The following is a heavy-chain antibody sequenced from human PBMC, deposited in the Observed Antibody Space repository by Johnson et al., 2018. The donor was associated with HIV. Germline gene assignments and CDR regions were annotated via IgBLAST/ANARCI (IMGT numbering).Heavy chain of an antibody. CDR3: AILYYYGSGSISSPAFDI. D-gene: IGHD3-10*01. Sequence: VQLVESGGGLVQPGGSLRLSCAASGFTVSSNYMSWVRQGPGKGLEWVSAIYGGGSTYYADSSKGRFTISRYNTKNTLYLQMNSLTAEDTALYYCAILYYYGSGSISSPAFDIWGQGTMVTVSS. CDR2: IYGGGST. J-gene: IGHJ3*02. V-gene: IGHV3-66*02. CDR1: GFTVSSNY.